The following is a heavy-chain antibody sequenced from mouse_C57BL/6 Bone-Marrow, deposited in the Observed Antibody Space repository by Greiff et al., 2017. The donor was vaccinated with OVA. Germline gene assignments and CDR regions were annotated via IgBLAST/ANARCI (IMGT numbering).Heavy chain of an antibody. CDR2: ISSGSSTI. Sequence: EVMLVESGGGLVKPGGSLKLSCAASGFTFSDYGMHWVRQAPEKGLEWVAYISSGSSTIYYADTVKGRFTISRDNAKNTLFLQMTSLRSEDTAMYYCARSNPVYFDYWGQGTTLTVSS. V-gene: IGHV5-17*01. D-gene: IGHD2-5*01. J-gene: IGHJ2*01. CDR1: GFTFSDYG. CDR3: ARSNPVYFDY.